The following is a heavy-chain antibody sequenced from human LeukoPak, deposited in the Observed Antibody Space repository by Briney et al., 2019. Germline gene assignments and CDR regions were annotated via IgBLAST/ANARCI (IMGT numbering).Heavy chain of an antibody. D-gene: IGHD1-14*01. J-gene: IGHJ4*02. CDR3: ARGVEPLAANALAY. V-gene: IGHV3-53*01. CDR2: LYSDGNT. Sequence: GGSLRLSRAASGFTVITNDMTWVRQAPGKGLEWVSVLYSDGNTKYADSVQGRFTISRDNSKNTLYLEMNSLSPDDTAVYYCARGVEPLAANALAYWGQGTLVTVSS. CDR1: GFTVITND.